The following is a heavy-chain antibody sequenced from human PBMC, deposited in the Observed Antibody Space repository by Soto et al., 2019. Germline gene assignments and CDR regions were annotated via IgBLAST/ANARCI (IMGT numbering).Heavy chain of an antibody. V-gene: IGHV3-23*01. CDR1: GFILNNYA. CDR2: IGGTDGDSDGVP. D-gene: IGHD7-27*01. CDR3: VNRGRNWGAFDV. J-gene: IGHJ3*01. Sequence: VQLLESGGHLVQPGGSLRLSCVASGFILNNYAMSWVRQAPGKGLEWVSTIGGTDGDSDGVPWYEDSVKGRFTIASDSSAKTLLLHMANLRAEDSAIYYCVNRGRNWGAFDVWGQGTTVVVSS.